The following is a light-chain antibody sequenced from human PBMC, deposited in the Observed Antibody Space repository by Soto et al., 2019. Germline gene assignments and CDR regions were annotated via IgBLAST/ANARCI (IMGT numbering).Light chain of an antibody. V-gene: IGKV1-9*01. CDR1: QAISTY. Sequence: DIQLTQSPSLLSASVGDRVTITCRASQAISTYLAWYQQASGKAPRLLISAASTLQRGVPSRFSGSGSGTQFTLTISSLQPEDFATYYCQQLNAYPLTFGGGTKVDI. CDR2: AAS. CDR3: QQLNAYPLT. J-gene: IGKJ4*01.